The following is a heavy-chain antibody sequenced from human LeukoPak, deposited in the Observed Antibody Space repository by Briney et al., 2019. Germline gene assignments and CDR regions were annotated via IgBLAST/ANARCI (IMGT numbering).Heavy chain of an antibody. Sequence: SETLSLTCTVSGVSINAYYWNWFRQPPGKRLEWIGYIYHTGSTNYNPSLKSRVTISVDTSKNQFSLKLSSVTAADTAVYYCASAGSGSYYPHLSFDYWGQGTLVTVSS. CDR3: ASAGSGSYYPHLSFDY. D-gene: IGHD3-10*01. J-gene: IGHJ4*02. CDR1: GVSINAYY. V-gene: IGHV4-4*08. CDR2: IYHTGST.